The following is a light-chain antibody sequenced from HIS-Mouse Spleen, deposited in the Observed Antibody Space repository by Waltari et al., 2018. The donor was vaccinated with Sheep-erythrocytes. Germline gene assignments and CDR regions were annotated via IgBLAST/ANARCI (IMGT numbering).Light chain of an antibody. Sequence: HSALTQPRSVSGSPGQSVTISCTGTSVHVGGYHYVSWYQQHPGTAPKLMIYDVSKRPSGVPDRFSGSKSGNTASLTISGLQAEDEADYYCCSYAGSYNHVFATGTKVTVL. V-gene: IGLV2-11*01. CDR3: CSYAGSYNHV. CDR1: SVHVGGYHY. CDR2: DVS. J-gene: IGLJ1*01.